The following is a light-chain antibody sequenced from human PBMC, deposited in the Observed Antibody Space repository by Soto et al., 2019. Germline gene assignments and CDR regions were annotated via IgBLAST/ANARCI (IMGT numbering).Light chain of an antibody. CDR3: QHRAICPVS. CDR1: QSVRSMY. V-gene: IGKV3D-20*02. J-gene: IGKJ5*01. Sequence: EIVLTQSPGTLSLSPGERATLSCGASQSVRSMYLAWYQQKPGQAPRLLXYDASSRATDIPDRFSGSGSGTDFTLTISRLEPEEFAIYYCQHRAICPVSFGQGTRLEIK. CDR2: DAS.